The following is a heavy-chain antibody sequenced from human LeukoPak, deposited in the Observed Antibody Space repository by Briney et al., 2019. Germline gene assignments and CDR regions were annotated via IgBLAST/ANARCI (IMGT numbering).Heavy chain of an antibody. J-gene: IGHJ6*02. D-gene: IGHD4-23*01. Sequence: SETLSLTCTVSGGSISSYYWSWIRQPPGKGLEWIGYIYYSGSTNYNPSLKSRVTISVDTSKNQFSLKLSSVTAADTAVYYCARAKLRWSAMGHYGMDVWGQGTTVTVSS. CDR2: IYYSGST. CDR1: GGSISSYY. V-gene: IGHV4-59*08. CDR3: ARAKLRWSAMGHYGMDV.